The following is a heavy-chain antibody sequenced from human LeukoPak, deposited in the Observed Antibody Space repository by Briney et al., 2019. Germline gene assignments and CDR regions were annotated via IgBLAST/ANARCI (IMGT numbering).Heavy chain of an antibody. Sequence: PGGSLRLSCAASGFTFSSYGMHWVRQAPGKGLEWVAVIWYDGSNKYYADSVKGRFTISRDNSKNTLYLQMNSLRAEDTAVYYCARVTASNWNFWFDPWGQGTLVTVSS. J-gene: IGHJ5*02. CDR3: ARVTASNWNFWFDP. V-gene: IGHV3-33*01. CDR2: IWYDGSNK. CDR1: GFTFSSYG. D-gene: IGHD1-7*01.